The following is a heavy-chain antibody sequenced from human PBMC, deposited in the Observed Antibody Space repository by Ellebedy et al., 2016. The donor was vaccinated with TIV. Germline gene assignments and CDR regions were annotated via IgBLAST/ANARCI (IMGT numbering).Heavy chain of an antibody. Sequence: GESLKISCAASGFTFSDYYMSWIRQAPGKGLEWGSYISCSGSTIYYADSVKGRFTISRDNAKNSLYLQMNSLRAEDTAVYYCARDRDGYIGQIDYWGQGTLVTVSS. CDR2: ISCSGSTI. CDR1: GFTFSDYY. D-gene: IGHD5-24*01. V-gene: IGHV3-11*01. J-gene: IGHJ4*02. CDR3: ARDRDGYIGQIDY.